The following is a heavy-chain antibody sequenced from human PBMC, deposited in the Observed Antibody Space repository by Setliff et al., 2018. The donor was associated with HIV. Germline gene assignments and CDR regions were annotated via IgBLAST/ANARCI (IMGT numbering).Heavy chain of an antibody. D-gene: IGHD3-10*01. Sequence: PSETLSLTCTVSGGSISSGGYYWSWIRQPPGKGLEWIGYIYYSGSTYYNPSLKSRVTISVDTSKNQFSLKLSSVTAADTAVYYCARVQRSGSYYRPYYFDYWGQGTLVTVSS. J-gene: IGHJ4*02. V-gene: IGHV4-30-4*08. CDR1: GGSISSGGYY. CDR2: IYYSGST. CDR3: ARVQRSGSYYRPYYFDY.